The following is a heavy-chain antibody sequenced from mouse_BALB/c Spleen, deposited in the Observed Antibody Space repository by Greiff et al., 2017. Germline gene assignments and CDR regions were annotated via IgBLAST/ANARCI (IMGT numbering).Heavy chain of an antibody. CDR2: LWGDGST. V-gene: IGHV2-6-7*01. CDR3: ARDIYYYGSSLYYAMDY. D-gene: IGHD1-1*01. CDR1: GFSLTGYG. J-gene: IGHJ4*01. Sequence: VQLVESGPGLVAPSQSLSITCTVSGFSLTGYGVNWVRQPPGKGLEWLGMLWGDGSTDYNSALKSRLSISKDNSKSQVFLKMNSLQTDDTARYYCARDIYYYGSSLYYAMDYWGQGTSVTVSS.